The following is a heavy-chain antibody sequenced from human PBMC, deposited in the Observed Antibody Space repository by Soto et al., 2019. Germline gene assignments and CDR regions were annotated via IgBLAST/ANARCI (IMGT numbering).Heavy chain of an antibody. J-gene: IGHJ3*02. CDR3: VRVGPGYYDSSGYPQGAFDI. D-gene: IGHD3-22*01. Sequence: ASVKVSCKASGYTFTSYYIHWVRQAPGQGLEWMGVINPSGGSTSYAQNFQGRVTMTRDTSTSTVYMELSSLRSEDTAVYYCVRVGPGYYDSSGYPQGAFDIWGQGTMVTVSS. V-gene: IGHV1-46*03. CDR1: GYTFTSYY. CDR2: INPSGGST.